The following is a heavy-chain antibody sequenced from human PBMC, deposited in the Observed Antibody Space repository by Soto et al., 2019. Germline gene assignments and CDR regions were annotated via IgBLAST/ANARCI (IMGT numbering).Heavy chain of an antibody. J-gene: IGHJ4*02. CDR2: FDPEDGET. CDR3: ATDPAGYYDSSGYYANNSVDY. CDR1: GYTLTELS. V-gene: IGHV1-24*01. Sequence: ASVKVSCKVSGYTLTELSMHWVRQAPGKGLEWMGGFDPEDGETIYAQKFQGRVTMTEDTSTDTAYMELSSLRSEDTAVYYCATDPAGYYDSSGYYANNSVDYWGQGTLVTVSS. D-gene: IGHD3-22*01.